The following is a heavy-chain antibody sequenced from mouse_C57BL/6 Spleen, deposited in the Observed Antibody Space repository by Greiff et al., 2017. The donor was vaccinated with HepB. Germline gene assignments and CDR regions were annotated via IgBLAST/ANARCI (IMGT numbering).Heavy chain of an antibody. D-gene: IGHD1-1*01. CDR1: GFTFSSYT. Sequence: EVQGVESGGGLVKPGGSLKLSCAASGFTFSSYTMSWVRQTPEKRLEWVATISGGGGNTYYPDSVKGRFTISRDNAKNTLYLQMSSLGSEDTALYYCLYGSRWYFDVWGTGTTVTVSS. J-gene: IGHJ1*03. CDR2: ISGGGGNT. CDR3: LYGSRWYFDV. V-gene: IGHV5-9*01.